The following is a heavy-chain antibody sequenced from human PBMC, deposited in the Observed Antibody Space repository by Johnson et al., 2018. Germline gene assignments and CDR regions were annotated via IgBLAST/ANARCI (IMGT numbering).Heavy chain of an antibody. CDR1: GGSVSSGSYY. V-gene: IGHV4-61*01. CDR2: IYYSGST. CDR3: AGAVSIAAAGYDAFDI. Sequence: VQLVESGPGLVKPSETLSLTCTVSGGSVSSGSYYWSWIRQPPGKGLEWIGYIYYSGSTNYNPSLKSRVTISVDTSTNQSSLKLSSVTAADTAVYYCAGAVSIAAAGYDAFDIWGQGTKVTVSS. J-gene: IGHJ3*02. D-gene: IGHD6-13*01.